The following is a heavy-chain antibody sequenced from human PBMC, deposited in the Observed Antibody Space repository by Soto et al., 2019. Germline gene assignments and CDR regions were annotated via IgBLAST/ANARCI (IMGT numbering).Heavy chain of an antibody. D-gene: IGHD2-8*01. CDR3: ARVNLSEAPCVLMVYALPYSSGWY. V-gene: IGHV1-2*02. Sequence: GASVKVSCQASGYTFTGYYMLWVQQAPGQGLEWMGCINPNSGGTNYAQKFQGRVTMTRDKSISTAYMELSRLRSDDTAVYYCARVNLSEAPCVLMVYALPYSSGWY. J-gene: IGHJ2*01. CDR1: GYTFTGYY. CDR2: INPNSGGT.